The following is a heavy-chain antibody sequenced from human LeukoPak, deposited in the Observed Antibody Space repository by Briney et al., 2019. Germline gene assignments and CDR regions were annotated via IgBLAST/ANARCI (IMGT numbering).Heavy chain of an antibody. CDR2: ISSSSSYI. Sequence: GGSLRPSCAASGFTFSSYSMNWVRQAPGKGLEWVSSISSSSSYIYYADSVKGRFTISRDNAKNSLYLQMNSLRAEDTAVYYCARGDSGWTGFDYWGQGTLVTVSS. D-gene: IGHD6-19*01. CDR1: GFTFSSYS. V-gene: IGHV3-21*01. J-gene: IGHJ4*02. CDR3: ARGDSGWTGFDY.